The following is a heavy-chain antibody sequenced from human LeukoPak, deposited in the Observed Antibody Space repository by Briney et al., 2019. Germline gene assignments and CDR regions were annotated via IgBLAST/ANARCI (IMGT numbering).Heavy chain of an antibody. Sequence: SGKASSKLHGHTFPELSIPWVRQPPGNGLGRMGGFDPEVGETNHPQTFQGGATLTEDTSTDTAYIEPDSLRSEDTAVYYWATGSSGPNYFVYWGEGALVTVSS. J-gene: IGHJ4*02. D-gene: IGHD6-19*01. CDR1: GHTFPELS. V-gene: IGHV1-24*01. CDR3: ATGSSGPNYFVY. CDR2: FDPEVGET.